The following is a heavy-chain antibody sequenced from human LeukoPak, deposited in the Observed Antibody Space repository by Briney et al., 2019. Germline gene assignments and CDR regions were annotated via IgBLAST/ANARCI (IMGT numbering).Heavy chain of an antibody. CDR2: ISSSSSYI. CDR1: GFTFSSYS. J-gene: IGHJ4*02. D-gene: IGHD3-3*01. Sequence: SGESLRLSCAASGFTFSSYSMNWVRQAPGKGLEWVSSISSSSSYIYYADSVKGRFTISRDNAKNSLYLQMNSLRAEDTAVYYCARSDDFWSGYYIDYFDYWGQGTLVTVSS. CDR3: ARSDDFWSGYYIDYFDY. V-gene: IGHV3-21*01.